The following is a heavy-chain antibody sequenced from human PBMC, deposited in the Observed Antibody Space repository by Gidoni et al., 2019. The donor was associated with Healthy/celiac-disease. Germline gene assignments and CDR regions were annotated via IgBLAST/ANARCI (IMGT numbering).Heavy chain of an antibody. D-gene: IGHD6-6*01. J-gene: IGHJ4*02. CDR3: AKGGSSPAGLHFDY. Sequence: QVQLVESGGGVVQPGRSLRLSCAASGFTFSSYGMHWVRQAPGKGLEWVAVISYDGSNKYYADSVKGRFTISRDNSKNTLYLQMNSLRAEDTAVYYCAKGGSSPAGLHFDYWGQGTLVTVSS. V-gene: IGHV3-30*18. CDR2: ISYDGSNK. CDR1: GFTFSSYG.